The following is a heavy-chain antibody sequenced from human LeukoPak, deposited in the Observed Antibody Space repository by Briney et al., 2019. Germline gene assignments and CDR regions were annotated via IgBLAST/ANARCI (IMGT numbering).Heavy chain of an antibody. D-gene: IGHD1-26*01. V-gene: IGHV4-59*01. Sequence: SETLSLTCTVSGGSISSYYWSWIRQPPGKGLEWIGYIYYSGSTNYNPSLKSRVTISVDTSKNQFSLKLSSVTAADTAVYYCAIYRWELHEIDYWGQGTLVTVSS. CDR2: IYYSGST. CDR1: GGSISSYY. J-gene: IGHJ4*02. CDR3: AIYRWELHEIDY.